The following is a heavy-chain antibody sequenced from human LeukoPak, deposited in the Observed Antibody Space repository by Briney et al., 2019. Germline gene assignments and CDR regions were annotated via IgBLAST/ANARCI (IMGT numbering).Heavy chain of an antibody. CDR3: ARLYYDNY. Sequence: PGGSLRLSCAASGFTFSSFEMKWVRQAPGKGLEWVSYISSGGSTIYYADSVKGRFTISRDNAKNTLYLQMNSLRAEDTAVYYCARLYYDNYWGQGTLVTVSS. CDR1: GFTFSSFE. V-gene: IGHV3-48*03. CDR2: ISSGGSTI. J-gene: IGHJ4*02. D-gene: IGHD3-22*01.